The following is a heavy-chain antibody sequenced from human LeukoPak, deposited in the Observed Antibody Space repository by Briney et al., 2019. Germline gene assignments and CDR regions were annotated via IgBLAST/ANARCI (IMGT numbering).Heavy chain of an antibody. V-gene: IGHV3-13*01. Sequence: GGSLSLSCAASGFTFSSYDMHWVRQAAGKGLEWVSAIGTAGDTYFPGSVKGRFTISRENAKNSLYLQMNSLRAEDTAVYYCARDACSSGNSCPMDSWGQGTLVTVSS. CDR2: IGTAGDT. D-gene: IGHD2-15*01. J-gene: IGHJ5*01. CDR3: ARDACSSGNSCPMDS. CDR1: GFTFSSYD.